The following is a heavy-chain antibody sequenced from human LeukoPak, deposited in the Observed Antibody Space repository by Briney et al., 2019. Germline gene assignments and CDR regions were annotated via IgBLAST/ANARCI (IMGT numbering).Heavy chain of an antibody. V-gene: IGHV1-2*02. Sequence: ASVKVSCKASGYTFTGCYMHWVRQAPGQGLEWMGWINPNSGGTNYAQKFQGRVTMTRDTSISTAYMELSRLRSDDTAVYYCARGSISWYLSPYYFGYWGQGTLVTVSS. CDR3: ARGSISWYLSPYYFGY. D-gene: IGHD6-13*01. CDR2: INPNSGGT. CDR1: GYTFTGCY. J-gene: IGHJ4*02.